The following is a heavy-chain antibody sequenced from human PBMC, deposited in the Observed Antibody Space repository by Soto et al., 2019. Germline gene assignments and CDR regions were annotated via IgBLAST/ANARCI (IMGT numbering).Heavy chain of an antibody. CDR3: TGSPGGRTFDY. V-gene: IGHV3-30-3*01. D-gene: IGHD3-16*01. J-gene: IGHJ4*02. Sequence: PGGSLRLSCAASGFTFSTYAMHWVRQAPGKGLEWVALISYGGINKSYADSVKGRFTISRDNSKNKVYLQMNSLRTEDTAVYYCTGSPGGRTFDYWGQGTLVTVSS. CDR2: ISYGGINK. CDR1: GFTFSTYA.